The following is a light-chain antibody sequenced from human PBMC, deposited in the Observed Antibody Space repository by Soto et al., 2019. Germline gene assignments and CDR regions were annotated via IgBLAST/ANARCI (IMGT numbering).Light chain of an antibody. J-gene: IGLJ1*01. V-gene: IGLV2-14*01. Sequence: QSALTQPASVSGSAGQSITISCTGTSSDVGGYNYVSWYQQHPGKAPKLIIYEVTDRPSGVSNRFSGSKSGNTASLTISGLQAEDEAEYYCSSYTNINTRACVFGTGTKLTVL. CDR2: EVT. CDR1: SSDVGGYNY. CDR3: SSYTNINTRACV.